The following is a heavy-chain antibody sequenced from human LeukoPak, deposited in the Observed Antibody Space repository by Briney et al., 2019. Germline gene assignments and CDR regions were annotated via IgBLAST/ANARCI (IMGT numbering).Heavy chain of an antibody. CDR3: AKGASLGQWLAN. J-gene: IGHJ4*02. CDR1: GFTFSSYG. D-gene: IGHD6-19*01. V-gene: IGHV3-33*06. Sequence: GRSLRLSCAASGFTFSSYGMHWVRQAPGKGREWVAVIWDDGSNKYYADSVKGRFTISIDNSKNTVYLQMNRLRAEDTAVYYCAKGASLGQWLANWGQGTLVTVSS. CDR2: IWDDGSNK.